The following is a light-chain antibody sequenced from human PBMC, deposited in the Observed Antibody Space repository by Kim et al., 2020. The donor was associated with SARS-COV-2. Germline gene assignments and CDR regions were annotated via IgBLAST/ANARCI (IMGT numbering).Light chain of an antibody. Sequence: GQSITISCTGTSSDVGGDHYVSWYQQHPGKAPKLMIYDVSNRPSGVSNRFSGSKSGNTASLTISGLQAEDEADYYCSSYTSSSTVVFGGGTKLTVL. V-gene: IGLV2-14*03. CDR2: DVS. J-gene: IGLJ2*01. CDR3: SSYTSSSTVV. CDR1: SSDVGGDHY.